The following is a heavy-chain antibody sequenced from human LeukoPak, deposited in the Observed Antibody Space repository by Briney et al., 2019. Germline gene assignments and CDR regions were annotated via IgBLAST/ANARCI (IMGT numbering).Heavy chain of an antibody. CDR3: ARDLSGVTGYTYGRGIDY. J-gene: IGHJ4*02. CDR2: ISSSSSTI. V-gene: IGHV3-48*01. Sequence: GGSLGLSCAASGFTFSTYSMNWVRQAPGKGLEWVSYISSSSSTISYADSVKGRFTISRDNAKNSLYLQMNSLRAEDTAVYYCARDLSGVTGYTYGRGIDYWGQGTLVTVSS. D-gene: IGHD5-18*01. CDR1: GFTFSTYS.